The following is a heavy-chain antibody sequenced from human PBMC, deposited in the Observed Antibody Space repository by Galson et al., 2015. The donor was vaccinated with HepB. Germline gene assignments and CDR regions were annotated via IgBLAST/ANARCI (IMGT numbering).Heavy chain of an antibody. D-gene: IGHD2-2*01. V-gene: IGHV4-59*12. CDR2: IYYTGIT. CDR1: GVSISTYY. J-gene: IGHJ5*02. Sequence: SETLSLTCTVSGVSISTYYWSWIRQPPGKGLEWTAYIYYTGITNYNPSLKSRVTISLDTSKNQFSLKLNSVTAADTAVYYCARVISVVPALTFDPWGQGTLVTVSS. CDR3: ARVISVVPALTFDP.